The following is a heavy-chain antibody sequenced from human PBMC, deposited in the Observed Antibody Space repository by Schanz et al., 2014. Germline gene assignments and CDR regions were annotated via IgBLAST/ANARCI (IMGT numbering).Heavy chain of an antibody. CDR1: GFMFANHT. Sequence: EVKLVESGGGLVKPGGSLRLSCAVSGFMFANHTMNWVRQAPGKGLEWVSSITASGDYMHYADSVKGRFTISRDNARNSLYLQMNNLRVEDTAVYYCARGPDYGSGSYSSYWGQGTLVTVSS. CDR3: ARGPDYGSGSYSSY. J-gene: IGHJ4*02. D-gene: IGHD3-10*01. CDR2: ITASGDYM. V-gene: IGHV3-21*01.